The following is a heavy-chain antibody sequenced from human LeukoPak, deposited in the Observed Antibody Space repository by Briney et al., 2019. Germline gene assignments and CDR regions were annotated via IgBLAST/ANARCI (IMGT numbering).Heavy chain of an antibody. J-gene: IGHJ4*02. CDR1: GFTFSSHW. Sequence: GGSLRLSCAASGFTFSSHWMTWVRQAPGKGLEWVANIKQDGSEQSYVDSLNGRFTISRDNAKNSLYLQMNSLRADDTAVYFCARARIDYWGQGTLVTVSS. CDR3: ARARIDY. V-gene: IGHV3-7*05. D-gene: IGHD1-14*01. CDR2: IKQDGSEQ.